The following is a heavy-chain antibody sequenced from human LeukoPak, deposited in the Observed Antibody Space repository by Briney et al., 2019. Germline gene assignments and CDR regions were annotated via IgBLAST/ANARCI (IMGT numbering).Heavy chain of an antibody. CDR1: GYTFTGHY. Sequence: ASVKVSCKPSGYTFTGHYIHWVRQAPGQGLEWLGYLNPNSGYTKYAQKFQGWVTMTRDTSISTAYLELSSLKSDDTAIYYCTTDPARSTYASYCDYWGQGTLVTVSS. CDR3: TTDPARSTYASYCDY. CDR2: LNPNSGYT. V-gene: IGHV1-2*04. D-gene: IGHD2-2*01. J-gene: IGHJ4*02.